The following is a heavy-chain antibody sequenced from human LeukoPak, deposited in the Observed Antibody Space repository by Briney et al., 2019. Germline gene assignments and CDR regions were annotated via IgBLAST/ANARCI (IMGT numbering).Heavy chain of an antibody. CDR3: SKAPLGACAGAVCYYFDG. J-gene: IGHJ6*04. Sequence: GGSLRLSCTASEFSIRHYARSLVRQAPGKGLEWVSADTSSTTSTYYASSVRGRFTISRDNSMNTLYLQMNSLRADDTAVYYCSKAPLGACAGAVCYYFDGWGKGTTVIVSS. D-gene: IGHD2-8*02. V-gene: IGHV3-23*01. CDR1: EFSIRHYA. CDR2: DTSSTTST.